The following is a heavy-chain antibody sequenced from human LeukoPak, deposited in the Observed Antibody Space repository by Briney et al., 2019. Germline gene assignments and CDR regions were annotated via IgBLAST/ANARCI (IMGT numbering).Heavy chain of an antibody. Sequence: PGGSLRLSCAASGFTFSSYEMNWVRQAPGKGLEWVSYISSSGSTIYYADSVKGRFTISRDNAKNSLYLQMNSLRAEDTAVYYCARGESVVVTEDAFDIWGQGTMVTVSS. V-gene: IGHV3-48*03. D-gene: IGHD2-21*02. CDR1: GFTFSSYE. CDR3: ARGESVVVTEDAFDI. J-gene: IGHJ3*02. CDR2: ISSSGSTI.